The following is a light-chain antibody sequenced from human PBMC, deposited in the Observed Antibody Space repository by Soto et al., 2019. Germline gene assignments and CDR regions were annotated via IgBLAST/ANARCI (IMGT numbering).Light chain of an antibody. CDR3: QQYNNWPPVT. CDR1: QSVSSS. CDR2: GAS. J-gene: IGKJ1*01. V-gene: IGKV3-15*01. Sequence: EIVITQSPATLSVSPGERATLSCRASQSVSSSLAWYQQKPGQAPRLLISGASTRATGIPARFSGSGSGTEFTLTISSLQSEDFAVYYCQQYNNWPPVTLGQGTKVDIK.